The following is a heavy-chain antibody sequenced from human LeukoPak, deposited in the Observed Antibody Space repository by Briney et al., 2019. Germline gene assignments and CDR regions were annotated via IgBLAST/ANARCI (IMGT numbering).Heavy chain of an antibody. CDR1: GGFFSGYY. CDR2: INHSGST. CDR3: ARVPGYSSRTNWFDP. D-gene: IGHD6-13*01. V-gene: IGHV4-34*01. Sequence: SETLSLTFAVYGGFFSGYYWSWIRQPASREGAGIGEINHSGSTNYNPSLKSRVTISVVPSKNQFSLKLSSVTAADTAVYYCARVPGYSSRTNWFDPWGQGTLVTVSS. J-gene: IGHJ5*02.